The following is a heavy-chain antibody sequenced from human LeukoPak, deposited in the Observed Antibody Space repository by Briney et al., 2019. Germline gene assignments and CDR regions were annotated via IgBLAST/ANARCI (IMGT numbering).Heavy chain of an antibody. V-gene: IGHV1-2*02. CDR2: INPNSGGT. D-gene: IGHD3-10*01. CDR3: ARAMVRGVIIDY. J-gene: IGHJ4*02. Sequence: SVKVSCKASGYTFTGYYMHWVRQAPGQGLEWMGWINPNSGGTNYAQKFQGRVTMTRDTSISTAYMELSRLRSDDTAVYYCARAMVRGVIIDYWGQGTLVTVSS. CDR1: GYTFTGYY.